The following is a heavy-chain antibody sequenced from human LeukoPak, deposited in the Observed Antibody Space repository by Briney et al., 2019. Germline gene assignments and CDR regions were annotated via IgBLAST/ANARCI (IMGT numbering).Heavy chain of an antibody. V-gene: IGHV6-1*01. CDR1: GDSVSSNSAA. J-gene: IGHJ4*02. D-gene: IGHD5-18*01. Sequence: SQTLSLTCAISGDSVSSNSAAWIWMRPSPSRDLEWLGRTYYRSTWYNDYAVSVKSRITINPDTSKNQFSLQLNSVTPEDTAIYYCARAYSYGFDYWGQGTLVTVSS. CDR3: ARAYSYGFDY. CDR2: TYYRSTWYN.